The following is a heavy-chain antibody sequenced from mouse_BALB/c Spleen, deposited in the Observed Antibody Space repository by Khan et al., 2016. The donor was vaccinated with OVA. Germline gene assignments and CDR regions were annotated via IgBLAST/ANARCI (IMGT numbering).Heavy chain of an antibody. V-gene: IGHV3-2*02. Sequence: EVQLQESGPGLVKPSQSLSLTCTFTGFSITSGYAWNWIRQFPGNKLEWMGYISYSGVTNYTPSLKSRITITRDTSKNQFFLQLNSVTSEETATYYGSRWNYYGCYLDYWGQGTTLTVSS. J-gene: IGHJ2*01. CDR2: ISYSGVT. CDR3: SRWNYYGCYLDY. D-gene: IGHD1-1*01. CDR1: GFSITSGYA.